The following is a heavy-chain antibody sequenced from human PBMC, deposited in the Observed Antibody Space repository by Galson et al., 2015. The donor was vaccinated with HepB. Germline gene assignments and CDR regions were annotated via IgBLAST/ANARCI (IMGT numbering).Heavy chain of an antibody. Sequence: SVKVSCKASGYTFTSYYMHWVRQAPGQGLEWMGIINPSGGSTSYAQKFQGRVTMTRDTSTSTVYMELSSLRSEDTAVYYCARDLTGDTKYGILTGYYGPFDYWGQGTLVTVSS. V-gene: IGHV1-46*01. CDR2: INPSGGST. D-gene: IGHD3-9*01. J-gene: IGHJ4*02. CDR3: ARDLTGDTKYGILTGYYGPFDY. CDR1: GYTFTSYY.